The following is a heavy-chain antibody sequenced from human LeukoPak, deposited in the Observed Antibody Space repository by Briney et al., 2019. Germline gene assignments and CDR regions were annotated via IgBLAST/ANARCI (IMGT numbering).Heavy chain of an antibody. J-gene: IGHJ4*02. V-gene: IGHV4-39*01. D-gene: IGHD4-17*01. CDR3: ARAGYGDSDFDY. CDR2: IYYSRST. CDR1: GGSISNTLYY. Sequence: SETLSLTCTVSGGSISNTLYYWAWIRQPPGKGLESIGSIYYSRSTYYSPSLKSRVTISVDTSKNQFSLKLNSVTAADTAVYYCARAGYGDSDFDYWGQGTLVTVSS.